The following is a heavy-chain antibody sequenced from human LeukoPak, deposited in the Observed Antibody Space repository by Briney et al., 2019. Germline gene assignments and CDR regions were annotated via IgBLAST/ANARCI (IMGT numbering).Heavy chain of an antibody. D-gene: IGHD6-13*01. CDR3: ARGVTRLWYSSSWYRIFDY. V-gene: IGHV1-8*01. CDR1: GYTFTSYD. J-gene: IGHJ4*02. Sequence: GALVKVSCKASGYTFTSYDINWVRQATGQGLEWMGWMNPNSGNTGYAQKFQGRVTMTRNTSISTAYMELSSLRSEDTAVYYCARGVTRLWYSSSWYRIFDYWGQGTLVTVSS. CDR2: MNPNSGNT.